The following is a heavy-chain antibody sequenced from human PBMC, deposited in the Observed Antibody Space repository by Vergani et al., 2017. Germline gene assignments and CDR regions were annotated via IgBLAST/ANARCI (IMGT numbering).Heavy chain of an antibody. CDR3: AKDKSGYSGYDWYYYYYGMDV. D-gene: IGHD5-12*01. CDR1: GFTVSSNY. V-gene: IGHV3-21*01. J-gene: IGHJ6*02. Sequence: EVQLLESGGGLVQPGGSLRLSCAASGFTVSSNYMSWVRQAPGKGLEWVSSISSSSSYIYYAGSVKGRFTISRDNAKNSLYLQMNSLRAEDTAVYYCAKDKSGYSGYDWYYYYYGMDVWGQGTTVTVSS. CDR2: ISSSSSYI.